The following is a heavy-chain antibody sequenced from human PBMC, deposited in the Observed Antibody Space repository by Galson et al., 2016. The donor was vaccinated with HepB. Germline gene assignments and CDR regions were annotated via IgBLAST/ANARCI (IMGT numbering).Heavy chain of an antibody. CDR3: ATRRIVGATDGS. Sequence: SLRLSCAASGFTVGNNFMSWVRQAPGKGLEWVSLIYSGGTTSYADSEKGRFTISRDNSKNMLYLQMNSLRAEDTDVYYCATRRIVGATDGSWGQGTLVTAAS. V-gene: IGHV3-53*01. CDR1: GFTVGNNF. CDR2: IYSGGTT. D-gene: IGHD1-26*01. J-gene: IGHJ4*02.